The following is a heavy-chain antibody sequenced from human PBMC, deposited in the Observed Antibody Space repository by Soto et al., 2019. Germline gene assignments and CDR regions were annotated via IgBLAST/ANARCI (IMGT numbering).Heavy chain of an antibody. D-gene: IGHD3-9*01. J-gene: IGHJ4*02. CDR2: VYRTGSV. CDR1: GVSIGTSGDY. CDR3: VDVFTGSTFGY. Sequence: QLHLQESGPGLVKPSETLSLTCTVTGVSIGTSGDYWGWVRQPPGKGLEWIGSVYRTGSVYYNPSLYNPSLESRLSITVDTSKNQFSLKLRSVTAADTSVYYCVDVFTGSTFGYWGQGTLVTVSS. V-gene: IGHV4-39*01.